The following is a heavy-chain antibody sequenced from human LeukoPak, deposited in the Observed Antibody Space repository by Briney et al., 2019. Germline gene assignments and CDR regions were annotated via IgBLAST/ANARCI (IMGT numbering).Heavy chain of an antibody. CDR2: ISGSGGST. V-gene: IGHV3-23*01. Sequence: GGSLRLSCAASGFTVSSNYMSWVRQAPGKGLEWVSAISGSGGSTYYADSVKGRFTISRDNSKNTLYLQMNSLRAEDTAVYYCAKSHGLTYYYYYMDVWGKGTTVTVSS. CDR1: GFTVSSNY. CDR3: AKSHGLTYYYYYMDV. J-gene: IGHJ6*03.